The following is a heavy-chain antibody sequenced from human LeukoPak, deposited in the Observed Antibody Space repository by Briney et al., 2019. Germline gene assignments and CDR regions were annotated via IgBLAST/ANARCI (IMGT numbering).Heavy chain of an antibody. CDR2: ISTSAGTI. CDR3: ARDAIDSSGFDSDY. J-gene: IGHJ4*02. CDR1: GFTFSDYY. Sequence: GESLRLSYAASGFTFSDYYMTWIRQAPGKGLEWISYISTSAGTIYYADSVKGRFTISRDNAKNSLYLQMNSLRAEDTAVYYCARDAIDSSGFDSDYWGQGTLVTVSS. V-gene: IGHV3-11*01. D-gene: IGHD3-22*01.